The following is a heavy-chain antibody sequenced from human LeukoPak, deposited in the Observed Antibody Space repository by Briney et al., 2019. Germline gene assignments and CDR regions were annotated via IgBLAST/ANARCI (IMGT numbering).Heavy chain of an antibody. D-gene: IGHD2-2*01. CDR1: GGTFSSYA. J-gene: IGHJ5*02. Sequence: SVKVSCKASGGTFSSYAISWVRQAPGQGLEWMGRIIPILGIANYAQKFQGRVTITEDESTRTAYMELSRLGSEDTAVYYCARGGGSLGYCSSTSCYGWFDPWGQGTLVTVSS. CDR3: ARGGGSLGYCSSTSCYGWFDP. CDR2: IIPILGIA. V-gene: IGHV1-69*04.